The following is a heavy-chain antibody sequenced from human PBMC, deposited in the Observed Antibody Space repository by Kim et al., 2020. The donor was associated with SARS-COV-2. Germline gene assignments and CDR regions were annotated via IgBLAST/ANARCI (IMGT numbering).Heavy chain of an antibody. CDR1: GFTFSHYG. J-gene: IGHJ4*02. CDR2: IKQDGSEK. V-gene: IGHV3-7*03. D-gene: IGHD2-21*01. Sequence: GGSLRLSCAAFGFTFSHYGMSWVRQAPGKGLEWVANIKQDGSEKYYVDSVKGRFSISRDNAKNSLYLQMSSLRAEDTAVYFCASGIVTPTYWGQGTLVTVSS. CDR3: ASGIVTPTY.